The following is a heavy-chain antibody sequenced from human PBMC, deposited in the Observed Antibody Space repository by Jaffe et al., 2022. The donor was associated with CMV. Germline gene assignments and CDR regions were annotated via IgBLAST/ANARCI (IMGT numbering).Heavy chain of an antibody. Sequence: QVQLVQSGAEVKKPGASVKVSCKASGYTFTSYYMHWVRQAPGQGLEWMGIINPSGGSTSYAQKFQGRVTMTRDTSTSTVYMELSSLRSEDTAVYYCARDQDSQQLEPGAFDIWGQGTMVTVSS. CDR1: GYTFTSYY. CDR3: ARDQDSQQLEPGAFDI. D-gene: IGHD6-13*01. J-gene: IGHJ3*02. V-gene: IGHV1-46*01. CDR2: INPSGGST.